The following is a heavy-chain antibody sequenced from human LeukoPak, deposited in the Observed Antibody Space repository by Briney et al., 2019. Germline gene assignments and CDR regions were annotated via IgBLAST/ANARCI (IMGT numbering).Heavy chain of an antibody. J-gene: IGHJ4*02. Sequence: GGSLRLSCVASGFTFSISLVTWVRLAPGKGLEWVANIDKRGDKKYYVDSVKGRFAISRDYASNSVFLQMDSLRAEDTSVYYCARDAGWGYYDLWGQGTPVTVSS. V-gene: IGHV3-7*01. CDR3: ARDAGWGYYDL. CDR2: IDKRGDKK. D-gene: IGHD1-26*01. CDR1: GFTFSISL.